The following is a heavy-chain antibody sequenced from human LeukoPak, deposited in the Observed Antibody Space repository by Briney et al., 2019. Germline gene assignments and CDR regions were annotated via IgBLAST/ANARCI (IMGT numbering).Heavy chain of an antibody. J-gene: IGHJ2*01. CDR1: GFTFSNAW. V-gene: IGHV3-15*01. CDR2: IKRKSDGGTT. CDR3: ATSWGSALDP. D-gene: IGHD1-1*01. Sequence: GGSLRLSCAASGFTFSNAWMSWVRQAPGKGLEWVGRIKRKSDGGTTDYAAPVKGRFTISRDDSKNTVYLEMNSLKTEDTGVYYCATSWGSALDPWGRGTLVTVSS.